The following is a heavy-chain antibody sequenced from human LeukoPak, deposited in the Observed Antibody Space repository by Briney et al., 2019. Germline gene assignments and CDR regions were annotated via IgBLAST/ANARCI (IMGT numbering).Heavy chain of an antibody. CDR1: GFTLSSYS. V-gene: IGHV3-21*01. CDR3: ARVGSSYYYYYYIDV. CDR2: ISSSGDYI. Sequence: GGSLRLSCAASGFTLSSYSMNWVRQAPGKGLEWVSSISSSGDYIYYADSVRGRFSISRANAKNSLYLQMNSLRAEDTAVYYCARVGSSYYYYYYIDVWAKGTTVTVSS. D-gene: IGHD1-26*01. J-gene: IGHJ6*03.